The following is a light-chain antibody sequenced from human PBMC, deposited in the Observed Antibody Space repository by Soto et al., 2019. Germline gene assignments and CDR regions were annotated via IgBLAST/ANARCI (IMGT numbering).Light chain of an antibody. V-gene: IGKV3-11*01. CDR1: QSISSY. Sequence: EVVLTQSPDTLSLPPGERATLSCRASQSISSYLAWYQQKPGQAPRLLIYDASSRATGIPARFSGSGSGTDFTLTISSLEPEDFAVYYCQQLTAWPPQWMFGQGTKV. CDR2: DAS. J-gene: IGKJ1*01. CDR3: QQLTAWPPQWM.